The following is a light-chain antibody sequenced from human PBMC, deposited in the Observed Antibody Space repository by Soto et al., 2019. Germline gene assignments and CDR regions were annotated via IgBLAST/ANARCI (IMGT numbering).Light chain of an antibody. J-gene: IGLJ2*01. CDR3: QSYGSSLDVV. CDR2: GNS. CDR1: SSNIGAGYD. V-gene: IGLV1-40*01. Sequence: QSVLTQPPSVSGAPGQRVTIPCTGSSSNIGAGYDVIWYQQLPGTAPQHLIYGNSNRPSGVPDRFSGSKSGTSASLAITGLQAEVGAGYSCQSYGSSLDVVFGGGTKLTV.